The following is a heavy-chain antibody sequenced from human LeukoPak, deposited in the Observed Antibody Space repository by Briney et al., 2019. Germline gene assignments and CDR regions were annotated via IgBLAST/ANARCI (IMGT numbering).Heavy chain of an antibody. J-gene: IGHJ4*02. Sequence: GGSLRLSCAASGFTFSSYSMNWVRQAPGKGLEWVSSISSSSSYMYYADSVKGRFTISRDNAKNSLYLQMNSLRAEDTAVYYCAREWELPPNFDYWGQGTLVTVSS. CDR3: AREWELPPNFDY. CDR2: ISSSSSYM. V-gene: IGHV3-21*01. CDR1: GFTFSSYS. D-gene: IGHD1-26*01.